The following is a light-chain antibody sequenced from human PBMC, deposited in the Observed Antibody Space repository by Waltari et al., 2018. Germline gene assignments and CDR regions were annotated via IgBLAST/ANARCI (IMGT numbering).Light chain of an antibody. CDR2: DKD. V-gene: IGLV1-51*01. CDR1: SSNIGTRY. J-gene: IGLJ3*02. CDR3: GTWDTSLSAWV. Sequence: QSVLTQAPSVSAAPGQKVTISCAGSSSNIGTRYVSWYQQFPGTAPKLLIDDKDKRPSGMPDRFSASKSGTSATLGITGRQTGDEAKYYCGTWDTSLSAWVFGGGTKLTVL.